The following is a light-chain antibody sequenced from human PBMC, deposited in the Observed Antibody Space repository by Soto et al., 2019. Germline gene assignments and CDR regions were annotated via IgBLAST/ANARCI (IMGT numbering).Light chain of an antibody. J-gene: IGKJ4*01. CDR3: QQCGSSPLT. CDR1: QIVTRNN. V-gene: IGKV3-20*01. CDR2: AAS. Sequence: EIVLTQSPGSLSLSPGERATLSCMASQIVTRNNLAWYQQKPGQAPRLLIYAASSRATGIPDRFSGSGSGTDFTLTISRLEPEDFAVYYCQQCGSSPLTFGGGTKVEI.